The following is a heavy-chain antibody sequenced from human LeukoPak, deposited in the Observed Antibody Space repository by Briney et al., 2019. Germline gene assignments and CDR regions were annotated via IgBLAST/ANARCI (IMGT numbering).Heavy chain of an antibody. V-gene: IGHV3-21*01. CDR3: ARDTILTGSPDY. CDR2: ISSSSSYI. Sequence: GGSLRLSCAASGFTFSSYSMNWVRQAPGKGLEWVSSISSSSSYIYYADSVKGRFTISRDNAKNSLYLQMNSLRAEDTAVYYCARDTILTGSPDYWGQGTLVTVSS. CDR1: GFTFSSYS. J-gene: IGHJ4*02. D-gene: IGHD3-9*01.